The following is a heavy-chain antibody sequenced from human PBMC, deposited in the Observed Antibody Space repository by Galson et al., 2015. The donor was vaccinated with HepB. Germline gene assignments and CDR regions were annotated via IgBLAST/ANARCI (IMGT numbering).Heavy chain of an antibody. J-gene: IGHJ4*02. CDR2: ISGSGGTT. Sequence: SLRLSCAASGFTFSGSAMSWVRQAPGKGPEWVSVISGSGGTTYYADSVKGRFTISRDNSKKTLYLQLNSLRAEDTAVYYCAKEEGYIFGLPDYWGQGVLVTVSS. V-gene: IGHV3-23*01. CDR1: GFTFSGSA. D-gene: IGHD3-3*02. CDR3: AKEEGYIFGLPDY.